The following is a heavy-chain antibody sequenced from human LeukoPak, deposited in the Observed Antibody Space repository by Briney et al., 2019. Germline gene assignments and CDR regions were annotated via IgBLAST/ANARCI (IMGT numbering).Heavy chain of an antibody. D-gene: IGHD1-26*01. CDR3: AALGDSIY. CDR2: IGHAGDT. Sequence: PWGSLRLSCAASGFAFSSYDMHWVRQVSGKGLEWVSAIGHAGDTYYAYSVKVRFTISREDAKNYFFLQMNSLRAGDTAVYFCAALGDSIYWGQGTLVAVSS. J-gene: IGHJ4*02. V-gene: IGHV3-13*01. CDR1: GFAFSSYD.